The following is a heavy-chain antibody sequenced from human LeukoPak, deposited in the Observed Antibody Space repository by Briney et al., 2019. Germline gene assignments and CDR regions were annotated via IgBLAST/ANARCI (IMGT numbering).Heavy chain of an antibody. Sequence: GASVKVSCKASGGTFSSYAISWVRQAPGQGLEWMGGIIPIFGTANYAQKFQGRVTITADKSTSTAYMELSSLRSEDTAVYYCARLTVTTPISFDYWGQGTLVTVSS. CDR3: ARLTVTTPISFDY. CDR2: IIPIFGTA. J-gene: IGHJ4*02. V-gene: IGHV1-69*06. CDR1: GGTFSSYA. D-gene: IGHD4-17*01.